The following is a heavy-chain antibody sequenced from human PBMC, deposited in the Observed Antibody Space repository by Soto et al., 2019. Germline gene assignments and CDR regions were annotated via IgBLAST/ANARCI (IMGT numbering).Heavy chain of an antibody. CDR1: SAPVSSTTYT. Sequence: PSETLSLTCTVSSAPVSSTTYTWGWIRQPPGKGLEWVASVYYGGRSYYNPSLNSRVTISVDTSKNQFSLKMTSVTAADTAVYYCARSDGRYWGQGTLVTVSS. J-gene: IGHJ4*02. V-gene: IGHV4-39*01. CDR2: VYYGGRS. CDR3: ARSDGRY.